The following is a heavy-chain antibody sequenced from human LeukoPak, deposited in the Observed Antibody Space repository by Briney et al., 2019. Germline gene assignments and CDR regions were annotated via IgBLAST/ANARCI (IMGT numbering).Heavy chain of an antibody. J-gene: IGHJ4*02. V-gene: IGHV3-7*01. D-gene: IGHD3-3*01. Sequence: GGSLRVSCAASGFTFETLWMSWVRQASGKGLEWVATIKADGSEKYYVDSVRGRFTISRDNARKSLYLEMNSLKTEDAAVYYCTRGHYDSYWGQGTLVTVSP. CDR3: TRGHYDSY. CDR1: GFTFETLW. CDR2: IKADGSEK.